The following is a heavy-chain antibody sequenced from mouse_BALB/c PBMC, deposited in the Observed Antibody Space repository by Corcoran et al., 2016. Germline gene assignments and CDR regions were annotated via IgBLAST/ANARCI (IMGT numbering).Heavy chain of an antibody. J-gene: IGHJ2*01. V-gene: IGHV1-18*01. D-gene: IGHD1-1*01. CDR2: INPNNGGT. CDR1: GYTFTDYN. Sequence: EVLLQQSGPELVKPGTSVKIPCKASGYTFTDYNMDWVKQRHGKNLEWIGDINPNNGGTIYNQKFKGKATLTVDKSSSTAYMEIRSLTSEDAAVYYCARRDYFGSSPSDYWGQGTTLTVSS. CDR3: ARRDYFGSSPSDY.